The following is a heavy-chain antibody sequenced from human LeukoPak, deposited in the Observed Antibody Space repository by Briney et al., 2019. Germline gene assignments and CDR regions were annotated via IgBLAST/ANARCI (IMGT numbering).Heavy chain of an antibody. CDR3: ARVAVSTYGWFDP. CDR1: GGSISSSNW. Sequence: SETLSLTCAVSGGSISSSNWWSWVRQPPGKGLEWIGEIYHSGSTNYNPSLKSRVTISVDTSKNQFSLKLSSVTAADTAVYYCARVAVSTYGWFDPWVQEPRVNVSS. CDR2: IYHSGST. D-gene: IGHD3-16*01. V-gene: IGHV4-4*02. J-gene: IGHJ5*02.